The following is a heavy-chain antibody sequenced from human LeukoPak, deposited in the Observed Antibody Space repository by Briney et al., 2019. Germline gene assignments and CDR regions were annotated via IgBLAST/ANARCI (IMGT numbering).Heavy chain of an antibody. CDR3: ARSLYGSSPNPYYFDY. J-gene: IGHJ4*02. D-gene: IGHD6-6*01. V-gene: IGHV4-59*12. Sequence: PSETLSLTCTVSGGSISSYYWSWTRQPPGKGLEWIGYISYSGTTNFSPSLKSRVTISVDTSKNHFSLKLNSVTAADTAMYYCARSLYGSSPNPYYFDYWGQGTLVTVSS. CDR1: GGSISSYY. CDR2: ISYSGTT.